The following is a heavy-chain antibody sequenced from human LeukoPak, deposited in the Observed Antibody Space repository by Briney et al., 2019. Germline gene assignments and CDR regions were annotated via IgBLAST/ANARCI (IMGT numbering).Heavy chain of an antibody. D-gene: IGHD3-10*01. V-gene: IGHV4-4*07. CDR3: ARHRAVLLWPSFRGRDDRVDY. Sequence: SETLSLTCTVSGGSISSYYWSWIRQPAGKGLEWIGRIYTSGSTNYNPSLKSRVTMSVDTSKNQFSLELSSVTAADTAVYYCARHRAVLLWPSFRGRDDRVDYWGQGTLVTVSS. CDR2: IYTSGST. J-gene: IGHJ4*02. CDR1: GGSISSYY.